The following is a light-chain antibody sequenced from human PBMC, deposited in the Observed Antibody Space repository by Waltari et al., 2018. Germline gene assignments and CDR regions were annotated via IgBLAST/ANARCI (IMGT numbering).Light chain of an antibody. CDR1: SSDVGGYDF. CDR2: GVN. CDR3: SSYTTSGTLV. V-gene: IGLV2-14*01. Sequence: QSAPTQPASVSGSPGQSITISCTGTSSDVGGYDFVSWPQQYPGKAPKVMIYGVNNRPSAVSNRFSGSKSGNTASLIISGLQADDEADYYCSSYTTSGTLVFGTGTKVTVL. J-gene: IGLJ1*01.